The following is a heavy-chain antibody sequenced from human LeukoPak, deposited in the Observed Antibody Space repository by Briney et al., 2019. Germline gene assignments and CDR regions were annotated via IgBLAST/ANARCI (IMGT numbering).Heavy chain of an antibody. Sequence: PSQTLSLTCTVSGGSISSGSYYWSWIRQPAGKGLEWIGRIYTSGSTNYNPSLKSRVTISVDTPKNQFSLKLSSVTAADTAVYYCARVGRSGYLGWFDPWGQGTLVTVSS. CDR2: IYTSGST. V-gene: IGHV4-61*02. J-gene: IGHJ5*02. CDR1: GGSISSGSYY. CDR3: ARVGRSGYLGWFDP. D-gene: IGHD3-22*01.